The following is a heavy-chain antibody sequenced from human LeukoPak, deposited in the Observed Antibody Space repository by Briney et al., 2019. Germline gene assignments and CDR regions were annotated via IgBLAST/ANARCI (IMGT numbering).Heavy chain of an antibody. D-gene: IGHD4-23*01. Sequence: GGSLRLSCAASGFTFSSYGMHWVRQAPGKGLEWVAVISYDGGNKYYADSVKGRFTISRDNSKNTLYLQMNSLRAEDTAVYYCAKFTGPVVTPRDYFDYWGQGTLVTVSS. V-gene: IGHV3-30*18. CDR2: ISYDGGNK. CDR1: GFTFSSYG. CDR3: AKFTGPVVTPRDYFDY. J-gene: IGHJ4*02.